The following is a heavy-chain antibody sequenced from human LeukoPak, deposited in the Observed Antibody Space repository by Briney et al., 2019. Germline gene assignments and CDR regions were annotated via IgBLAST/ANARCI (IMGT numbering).Heavy chain of an antibody. CDR1: GYTFTDYY. J-gene: IGHJ4*02. CDR3: ASALNSRSSSC. V-gene: IGHV1-2*02. CDR2: INPNDGDT. D-gene: IGHD6-13*01. Sequence: ASVKASCKASGYTFTDYYMHWVRQAPGQGFEWMGWINPNDGDTNYAQKFQGRVTMTRDTTISTAYMELTRLRSDDSAVYYCASALNSRSSSCWGQGTRVTVSS.